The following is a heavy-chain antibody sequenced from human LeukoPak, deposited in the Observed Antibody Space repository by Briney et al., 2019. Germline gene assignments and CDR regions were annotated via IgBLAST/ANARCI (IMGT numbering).Heavy chain of an antibody. CDR2: IYYSGST. Sequence: PSETLSLTCTVSGGSISSYYWSWIRQPPGKGVEWIGYIYYSGSTNYNPSLKSRVTISVDTSKNQFSLKLSSVTDADPAVYYCAREVVVPGDEYYFDYWGQGTLVTVSS. D-gene: IGHD2-2*01. CDR3: AREVVVPGDEYYFDY. CDR1: GGSISSYY. J-gene: IGHJ4*02. V-gene: IGHV4-59*01.